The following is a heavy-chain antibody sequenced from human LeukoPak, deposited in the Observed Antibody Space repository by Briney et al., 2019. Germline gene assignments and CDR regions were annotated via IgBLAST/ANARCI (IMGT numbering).Heavy chain of an antibody. D-gene: IGHD6-19*01. Sequence: GGSLRLSCAASGFTFSSYDMIWVRQATGKGLEWVSGMIGSGGSTYYADSFKGRLTITRDNSKNTPYLQLRSLRTEATAVYYYAKDKGPIPAVANAFDIWGQGTMVTVSS. CDR3: AKDKGPIPAVANAFDI. CDR2: MIGSGGST. J-gene: IGHJ3*02. V-gene: IGHV3-23*01. CDR1: GFTFSSYD.